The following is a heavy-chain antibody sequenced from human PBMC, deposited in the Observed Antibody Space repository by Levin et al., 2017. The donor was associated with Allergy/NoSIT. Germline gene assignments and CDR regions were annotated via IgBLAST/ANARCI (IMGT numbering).Heavy chain of an antibody. V-gene: IGHV3-7*01. CDR3: AREEGWGYHYGMDV. J-gene: IGHJ6*02. CDR1: GFTFTSFW. Sequence: GGSLRLSCAASGFTFTSFWMTWVRQAPGQGLEWVANIERDGSETYYVDSVKGRFTISRDNAKNSVYLQMNSLRVDDTAVYYCAREEGWGYHYGMDVWGQGTTVTVSS. D-gene: IGHD3-16*02. CDR2: IERDGSET.